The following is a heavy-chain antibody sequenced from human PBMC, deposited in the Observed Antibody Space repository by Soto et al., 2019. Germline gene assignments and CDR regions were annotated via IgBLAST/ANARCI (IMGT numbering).Heavy chain of an antibody. V-gene: IGHV3-30*18. J-gene: IGHJ4*02. CDR1: GFTFRSLG. D-gene: IGHD1-26*01. CDR3: VKERTGTWDFDY. Sequence: QVQLVESGGGVVQPGRSLRLSCAASGFTFRSLGMHWVRQAPGKGLEWVAVISYDGSEKYYADSVKGRFTISRDNSKNTLSLQVNSLRAEDAAVYYCVKERTGTWDFDYWGEGTLVTVSS. CDR2: ISYDGSEK.